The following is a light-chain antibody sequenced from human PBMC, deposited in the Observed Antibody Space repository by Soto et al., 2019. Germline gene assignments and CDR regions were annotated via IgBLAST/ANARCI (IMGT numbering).Light chain of an antibody. Sequence: DIQMTRSPSSLSASVGDRVTITCRASQSISSYLNWYQQKPGKAPKLLIYAASSLQSGVPSRFSGSASGTDFTLTIGSLQPQDFANYYCQNNYSTPWTFAQGTKX. V-gene: IGKV1-39*01. CDR2: AAS. CDR1: QSISSY. J-gene: IGKJ1*01. CDR3: QNNYSTPWT.